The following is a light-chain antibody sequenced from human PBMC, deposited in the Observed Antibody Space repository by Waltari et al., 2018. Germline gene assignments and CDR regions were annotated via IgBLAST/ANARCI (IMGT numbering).Light chain of an antibody. J-gene: IGLJ3*02. Sequence: QSALTQPASVSGSPGQSITISCTGTSGDIGNYKFVSWYQQEPGRAPKLIVYDVSPRPSGVSNRFSGSTSGNTASLTISGLQAEDEADYYCSSYTTASSWVFGGGTKLTVL. CDR1: SGDIGNYKF. CDR3: SSYTTASSWV. V-gene: IGLV2-14*01. CDR2: DVS.